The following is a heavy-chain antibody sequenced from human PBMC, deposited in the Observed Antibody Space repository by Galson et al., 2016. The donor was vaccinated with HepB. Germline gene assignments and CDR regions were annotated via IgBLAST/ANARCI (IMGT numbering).Heavy chain of an antibody. V-gene: IGHV3-33*01. Sequence: SLRLSCAASGFSFSSYGMHWVRQAPGKGLEWVVVIWYDGNNKYYGDSVKGRFTISRDNSKNTLYLQMNSLRVDDTAVYYCARGGLMDYYYHGMDVWGQGTTVIVS. CDR1: GFSFSSYG. CDR3: ARGGLMDYYYHGMDV. J-gene: IGHJ6*02. CDR2: IWYDGNNK. D-gene: IGHD2-8*01.